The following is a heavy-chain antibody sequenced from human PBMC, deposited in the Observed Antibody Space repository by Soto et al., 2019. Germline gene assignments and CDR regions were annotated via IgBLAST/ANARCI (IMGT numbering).Heavy chain of an antibody. CDR1: GGTFSSYA. Sequence: QVQLVQSGAEVKKPGSSVKVSCKASGGTFSSYAISWVRQAPGQGLEWMGGIIPIFGTANYAQKFQGRVTITADESTSTAYMERSSLRSEDTAVYYCARVLTDLNYGGVDYWGQGTLVTVSS. J-gene: IGHJ4*02. CDR2: IIPIFGTA. CDR3: ARVLTDLNYGGVDY. V-gene: IGHV1-69*01. D-gene: IGHD3-16*01.